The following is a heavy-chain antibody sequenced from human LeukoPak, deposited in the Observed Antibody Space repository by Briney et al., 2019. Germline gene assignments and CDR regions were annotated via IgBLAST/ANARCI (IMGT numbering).Heavy chain of an antibody. D-gene: IGHD1-7*01. CDR3: ARDFPGTTSPAIDY. CDR2: IIPILGIA. CDR1: GGTFSSYA. V-gene: IGHV1-69*04. Sequence: SVKVSCKASGGTFSSYAISWVRQAPGQGLEWMGRIIPILGIANYEQNFQGRVTITAGKSTSTAYMELNSLSSEDTAVYYCARDFPGTTSPAIDYWGQGTLVTVSS. J-gene: IGHJ4*02.